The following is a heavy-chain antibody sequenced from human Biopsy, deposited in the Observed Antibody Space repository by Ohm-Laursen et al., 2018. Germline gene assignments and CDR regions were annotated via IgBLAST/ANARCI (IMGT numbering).Heavy chain of an antibody. Sequence: GSLRLSCTASGSTFSNYAMSWVCQAPGQGLEWVSAISGSAGSTNYADSVKGRFTISRDNSKNTLYLQLNSLRAEDTALYYCAKINPSSNYYYYGMDVWGQGTTVTVSS. CDR2: ISGSAGST. CDR3: AKINPSSNYYYYGMDV. CDR1: GSTFSNYA. V-gene: IGHV3-23*01. J-gene: IGHJ6*02.